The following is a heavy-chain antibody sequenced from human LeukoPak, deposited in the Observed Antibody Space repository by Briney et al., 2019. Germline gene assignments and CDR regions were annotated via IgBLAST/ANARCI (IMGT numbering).Heavy chain of an antibody. V-gene: IGHV1-69*05. Sequence: AVKVSCKASGGTFSSYAISWVRQAPGQGLEWMGRIIPIFGTANYAQKFQGRVTITTDESTSTAYMELSSLRSEDTAVYYCARVTEADIAAAGTLGGMDVWGKGTTVTVSS. CDR3: ARVTEADIAAAGTLGGMDV. CDR1: GGTFSSYA. CDR2: IIPIFGTA. J-gene: IGHJ6*04. D-gene: IGHD6-13*01.